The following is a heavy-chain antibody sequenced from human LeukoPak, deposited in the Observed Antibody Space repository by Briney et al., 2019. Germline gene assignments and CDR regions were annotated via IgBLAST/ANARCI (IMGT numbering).Heavy chain of an antibody. CDR1: GFTFSSYG. CDR3: ATFQYSSGWHFDY. V-gene: IGHV3-23*01. Sequence: PGGSLRLSCAASGFTFSSYGMSWVRQAPGMGLEWVSAIGGSGGSTYYAGSVKGRVTISRDNSKNTLYLQMNSLRAEDTAVYYCATFQYSSGWHFDYWGQGTLVTVSS. J-gene: IGHJ4*02. D-gene: IGHD6-19*01. CDR2: IGGSGGST.